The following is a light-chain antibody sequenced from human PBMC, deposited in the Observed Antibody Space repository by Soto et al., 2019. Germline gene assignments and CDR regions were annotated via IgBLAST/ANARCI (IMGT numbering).Light chain of an antibody. V-gene: IGLV2-14*01. J-gene: IGLJ2*01. CDR3: SSITSTNTVL. Sequence: QSALTQPASVSGSPGQSITISCTGTSSDVGGYNYVSWYQQHPGKAPKLMIYNVSNRPSGVSNRFSGSKSGNTASLTISGLQAEDEGHYYSSSITSTNTVLFGGGTKVTVL. CDR1: SSDVGGYNY. CDR2: NVS.